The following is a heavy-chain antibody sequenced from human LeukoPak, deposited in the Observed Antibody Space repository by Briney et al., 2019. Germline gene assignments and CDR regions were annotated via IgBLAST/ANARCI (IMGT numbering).Heavy chain of an antibody. CDR1: GGSISSSFYY. V-gene: IGHV4-39*01. CDR2: IYHSGST. J-gene: IGHJ3*02. CDR3: ARLPTMITPHDAFDI. D-gene: IGHD4-23*01. Sequence: PSETLSLTCTVPGGSISSSFYYWAWLRQPPGKGLEWVASIYHSGSTYYNPSLKSRVTISLGTSMSQFSLKVTSVTAADTAFYYCARLPTMITPHDAFDIWGQGTLITVSP.